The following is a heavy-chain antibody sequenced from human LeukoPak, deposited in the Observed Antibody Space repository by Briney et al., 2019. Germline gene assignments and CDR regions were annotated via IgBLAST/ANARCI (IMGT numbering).Heavy chain of an antibody. D-gene: IGHD2-2*02. J-gene: IGHJ4*02. Sequence: SETLSLTCTVSGSSISSYYWSWIRQPAGKGLEWIGRIYTSGSTNYNPSLKSRVTMSVDTSKNQFSLKLSSVTAADTAVYYCAGVPAAIGVLGYFDYWGQGTLVTVSS. CDR2: IYTSGST. V-gene: IGHV4-4*07. CDR3: AGVPAAIGVLGYFDY. CDR1: GSSISSYY.